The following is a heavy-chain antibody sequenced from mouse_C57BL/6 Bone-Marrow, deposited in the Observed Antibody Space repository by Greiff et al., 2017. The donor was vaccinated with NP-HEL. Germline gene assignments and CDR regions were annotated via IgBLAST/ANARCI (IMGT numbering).Heavy chain of an antibody. CDR3: AREPYAMDY. Sequence: QVQLQHPFAELVKPGASVKMSCKASGYTFTSYWITWVKQRPGQGLEWIGDIYPGSGSTNYNEKFKSKATLTVDTSSSTAYMQLSSLTSEDSAVYYCAREPYAMDYWGQGTSVTVSS. CDR2: IYPGSGST. CDR1: GYTFTSYW. J-gene: IGHJ4*01. V-gene: IGHV1-55*01.